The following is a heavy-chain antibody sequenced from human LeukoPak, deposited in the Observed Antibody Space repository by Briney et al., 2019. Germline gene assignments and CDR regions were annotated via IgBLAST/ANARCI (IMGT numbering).Heavy chain of an antibody. V-gene: IGHV3-21*01. CDR3: ARDRLYYDSSGYNY. D-gene: IGHD3-22*01. CDR1: GFTFSSYS. CDR2: ISSSSSYI. J-gene: IGHJ4*02. Sequence: GGSLRLSCAASGFTFSSYSMNWVRQAPGKGLEWVSSISSSSSYIYYAGSVKGRFTISRDNAKNSLYLQMNSLRAEDTAVYYCARDRLYYDSSGYNYWGQGTLVTVSS.